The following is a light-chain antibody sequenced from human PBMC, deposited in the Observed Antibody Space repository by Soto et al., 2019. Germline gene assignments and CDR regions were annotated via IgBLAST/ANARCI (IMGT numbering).Light chain of an antibody. V-gene: IGKV3-20*01. Sequence: EIVLTQSPGTLSLSPRERATLSCRASQSVSNNYLAWYQHRPGQAPRLLIYGASTRAPAIPDRFSGSGSGTDFTLTISRLAPEDFAVYYCQQYAAAPRTFGQGTQVEV. CDR1: QSVSNNY. CDR3: QQYAAAPRT. J-gene: IGKJ1*01. CDR2: GAS.